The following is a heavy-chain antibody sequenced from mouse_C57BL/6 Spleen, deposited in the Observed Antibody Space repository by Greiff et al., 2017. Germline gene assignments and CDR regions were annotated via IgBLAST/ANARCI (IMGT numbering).Heavy chain of an antibody. D-gene: IGHD1-1*01. CDR1: GYTFTSYW. J-gene: IGHJ2*01. Sequence: QVQLQQPGAELVKPGASVKLSCQASGYTFTSYWMHWVKPRPGQGLEWIGMLHPNSGSTNYNEKFKSKATLTVDKSSSTAYMQLSSLTSKDSAVYYYARTKAITTVVATNFDYWGQGTTRTVST. CDR3: ARTKAITTVVATNFDY. CDR2: LHPNSGST. V-gene: IGHV1-64*01.